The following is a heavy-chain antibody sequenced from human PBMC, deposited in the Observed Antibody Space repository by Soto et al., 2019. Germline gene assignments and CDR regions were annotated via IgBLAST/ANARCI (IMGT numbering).Heavy chain of an antibody. D-gene: IGHD2-2*01. CDR2: ISDDGKNK. CDR1: AFSFSSHA. CDR3: WRVCCTSTNCHFRVIDY. Sequence: QVQLVESGGGVVQPGMSLTLSCAASAFSFSSHAMHWVRQAPGKGLEWVAVISDDGKNKFYADSVKGRFTISRDNVKNMLYLQMSSLRAEDTALHYCWRVCCTSTNCHFRVIDYLCQGTLVTVSS. J-gene: IGHJ4*02. V-gene: IGHV3-30*04.